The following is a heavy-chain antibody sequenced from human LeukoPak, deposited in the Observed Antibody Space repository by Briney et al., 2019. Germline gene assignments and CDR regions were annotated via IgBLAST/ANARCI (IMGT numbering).Heavy chain of an antibody. V-gene: IGHV4-61*02. CDR3: VRDWNGDYFDY. D-gene: IGHD1-1*01. CDR1: GDSVSSGTYY. CDR2: IHTSGNT. J-gene: IGHJ4*02. Sequence: SETLSLTCVVSGDSVSSGTYYWTWLRQPAGKGLEWIGRIHTSGNTNYSPSLKSRVTISRDTSKNQFSLRLTSVTAADTAVYYCVRDWNGDYFDYWGQGTLVTVSS.